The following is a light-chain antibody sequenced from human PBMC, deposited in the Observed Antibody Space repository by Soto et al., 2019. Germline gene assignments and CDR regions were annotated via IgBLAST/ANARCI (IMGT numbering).Light chain of an antibody. V-gene: IGLV2-23*01. J-gene: IGLJ1*01. CDR2: EGI. CDR1: SSNIGGYNV. CDR3: CSYVGATTYV. Sequence: QSVLTQPASVSGSPGQSITISCSGTSSNIGGYNVVSWYQQHPGKAPKVIVYEGIKRPSGVSDRFSGSTSGSMASLTISGLQAEDEAEYYCCSYVGATTYVFGSGTQLTVL.